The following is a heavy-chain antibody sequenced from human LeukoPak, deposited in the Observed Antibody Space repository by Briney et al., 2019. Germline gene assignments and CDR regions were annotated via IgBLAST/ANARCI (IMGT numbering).Heavy chain of an antibody. CDR1: GFTFSRYS. Sequence: PGGSLRLSCAASGFTFSRYSMNWVRQAPGKGLEWVSYITSSSTTYYADSVKGRFTISRDNAKNSLYLQMNTLRVEDTGVYYCARVVSRRYDFWSGSFKSHYYYAMDVWGLGTTVTVSS. V-gene: IGHV3-48*01. D-gene: IGHD3-3*01. CDR2: ITSSSTT. CDR3: ARVVSRRYDFWSGSFKSHYYYAMDV. J-gene: IGHJ6*02.